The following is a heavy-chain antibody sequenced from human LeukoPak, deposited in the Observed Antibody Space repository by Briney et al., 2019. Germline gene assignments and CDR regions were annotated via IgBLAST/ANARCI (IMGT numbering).Heavy chain of an antibody. CDR1: GFTFSDYY. CDR3: ARDHYDFWSGYYWFDY. J-gene: IGHJ4*02. CDR2: ISSSGSTI. Sequence: TGGSLRLSCAASGFTFSDYYMSWIRQAPGKGLEWVSYISSSGSTIYYADSVKGRFTISRDNAKNSLYLQMNSLRAEDTAVYYCARDHYDFWSGYYWFDYWGQGTLVTVSS. V-gene: IGHV3-11*01. D-gene: IGHD3-3*01.